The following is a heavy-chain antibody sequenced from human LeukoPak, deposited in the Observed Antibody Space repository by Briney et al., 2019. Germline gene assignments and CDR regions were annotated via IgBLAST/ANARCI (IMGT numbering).Heavy chain of an antibody. Sequence: PSETLSLTCTVSGASMSSYYWSWVRQPPGKGLEWIGYIYYSGSTNYNPSLNGRVTVSVDTSKNQFSLKLSSVTAADTAVYYCARVKTYYYDSSGYYLDYYYYYYMDVWGKGTTVTVSS. CDR3: ARVKTYYYDSSGYYLDYYYYYYMDV. D-gene: IGHD3-22*01. V-gene: IGHV4-59*01. J-gene: IGHJ6*03. CDR1: GASMSSYY. CDR2: IYYSGST.